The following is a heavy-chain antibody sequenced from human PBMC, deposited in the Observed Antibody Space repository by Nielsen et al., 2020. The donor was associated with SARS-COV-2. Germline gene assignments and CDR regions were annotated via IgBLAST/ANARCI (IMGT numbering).Heavy chain of an antibody. CDR3: ARGNISMVRGVIQNYYYYYGMDV. J-gene: IGHJ6*02. CDR2: IKQDGSEK. Sequence: WIRQPPGKGLEWVANIKQDGSEKYYVDSVKGRFTISRDNAKNSLYLQMNSLRAEDTAVYYCARGNISMVRGVIQNYYYYYGMDVWGQGTTVTVSS. D-gene: IGHD3-10*01. V-gene: IGHV3-7*01.